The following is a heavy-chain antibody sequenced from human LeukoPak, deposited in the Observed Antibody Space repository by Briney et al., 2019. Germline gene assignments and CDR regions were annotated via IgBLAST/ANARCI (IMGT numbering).Heavy chain of an antibody. CDR2: INPSSGST. D-gene: IGHD2-15*01. J-gene: IGHJ6*02. CDR1: GYTFTSYY. CDR3: ARAPVCSGGSCNYYYYGMDV. Sequence: ASVKVSCKASGYTFTSYYMHWVRQAPGQGLEWMGIINPSSGSTSYAQKLQDRVTMTRDTSTSTVYMELSGLRSEDTAVYYCARAPVCSGGSCNYYYYGMDVWGQGTTVTVSS. V-gene: IGHV1-46*01.